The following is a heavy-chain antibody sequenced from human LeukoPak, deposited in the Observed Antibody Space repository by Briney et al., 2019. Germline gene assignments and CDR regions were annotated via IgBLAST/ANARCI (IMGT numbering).Heavy chain of an antibody. CDR1: GFTFSSYW. CDR3: ARAMRGPGIDY. V-gene: IGHV3-74*01. CDR2: INSDGSST. D-gene: IGHD6-13*01. J-gene: IGHJ4*02. Sequence: GGSLRLSCAASGFTFSSYWMHWVRQAPGKGLVWVSRINSDGSSTSYADSVKGRFTISRDTAKNTLYLQTNSLRAEDTAVYYCARAMRGPGIDYWGQGTLVTVSS.